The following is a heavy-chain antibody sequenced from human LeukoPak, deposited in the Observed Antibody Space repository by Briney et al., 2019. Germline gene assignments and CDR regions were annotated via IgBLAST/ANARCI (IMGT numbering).Heavy chain of an antibody. CDR2: INHSGST. D-gene: IGHD3-3*01. CDR3: ARGLGFWSGYYSFWFDP. V-gene: IGHV4-34*01. Sequence: SETLSLTCAVYGGSFSGYYWSWIRQPPGKGLEWIGEINHSGSTNYNPSLKSRVTISVDTSKNQFSLKLSSVAAADTAVYYCARGLGFWSGYYSFWFDPWGQGTLVTVSS. CDR1: GGSFSGYY. J-gene: IGHJ5*02.